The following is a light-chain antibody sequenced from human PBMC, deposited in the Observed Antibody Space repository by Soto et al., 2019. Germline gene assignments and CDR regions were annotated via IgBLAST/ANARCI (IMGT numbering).Light chain of an antibody. CDR1: QSVSSN. Sequence: EIVMTQSPATLSVSPGETATLSCRASQSVSSNLAWYQQKPGQAPRLLIYDASTRAAGVLARFSGRGSGTEFTLTISSLQSEDFAVYYCQHYNNWPLILGGGTKVEIK. V-gene: IGKV3-15*01. CDR2: DAS. J-gene: IGKJ4*01. CDR3: QHYNNWPLI.